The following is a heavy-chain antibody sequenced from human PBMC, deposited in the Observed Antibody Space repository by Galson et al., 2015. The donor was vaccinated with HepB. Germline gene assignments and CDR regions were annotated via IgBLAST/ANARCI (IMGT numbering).Heavy chain of an antibody. D-gene: IGHD3-16*02. CDR3: ARDDIRLGELSLDH. V-gene: IGHV1-18*04. CDR2: ITTYNGNT. CDR1: GYTFTTYG. J-gene: IGHJ4*02. Sequence: SVKVSCKASGYTFTTYGISWVRQAPGQGLEWMGWITTYNGNTNYAQKFQGRVTMTIDISTTTAYMELRSLRSDDTAVYYCARDDIRLGELSLDHWGQGTLVTVSS.